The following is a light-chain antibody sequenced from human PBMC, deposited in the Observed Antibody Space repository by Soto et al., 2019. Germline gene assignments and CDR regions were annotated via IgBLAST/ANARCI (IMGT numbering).Light chain of an antibody. CDR1: SSDVGAYNY. J-gene: IGLJ1*01. Sequence: QSALTQPPSASGSPGQSVAISCTGTSSDVGAYNYVSWYQQHPGKAPKLLIYEVNKRPSGVPDRFSGSKSGNTASLTVSGLQADNEADYYCASHAASGAFGTGNKVTVL. V-gene: IGLV2-8*01. CDR2: EVN. CDR3: ASHAASGA.